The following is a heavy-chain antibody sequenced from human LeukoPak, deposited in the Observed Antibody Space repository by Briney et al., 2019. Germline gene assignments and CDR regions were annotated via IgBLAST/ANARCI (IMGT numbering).Heavy chain of an antibody. J-gene: IGHJ4*02. D-gene: IGHD6-13*01. Sequence: PSGTLSLTCAVSGGSISSSNWWSWVRQPPGKGLEWIGEIYRSGSTNYNPSLKSRVTISVDKSKNQFSLKLSSVTAADTAVYYCARTNRSSSWAFDYWGQGTLVTVSS. CDR1: GGSISSSNW. CDR2: IYRSGST. V-gene: IGHV4-4*02. CDR3: ARTNRSSSWAFDY.